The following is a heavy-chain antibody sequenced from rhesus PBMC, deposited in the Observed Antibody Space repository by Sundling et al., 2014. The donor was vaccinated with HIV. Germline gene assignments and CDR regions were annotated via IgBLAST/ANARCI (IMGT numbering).Heavy chain of an antibody. V-gene: IGHV4-80*01. CDR3: ARPREYRYNYDY. J-gene: IGHJ4*01. CDR2: VTGNSGST. Sequence: QVQLQESGPGLVKPSETLSLTCTVSGVSISSYWWSWIRQPPGKGLEWVGEVTGNSGSTNYNPSLKSRVTISRDTSKNQFSLRLTSATVADTAVYYCARPREYRYNYDYWGQGLLVTVSS. D-gene: IGHD5-12*01. CDR1: GVSISSYW.